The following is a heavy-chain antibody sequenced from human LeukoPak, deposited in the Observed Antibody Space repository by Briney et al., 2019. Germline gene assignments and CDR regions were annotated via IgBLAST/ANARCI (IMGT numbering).Heavy chain of an antibody. J-gene: IGHJ5*02. V-gene: IGHV4-59*01. D-gene: IGHD3-10*01. Sequence: SETLSLTCTVSGGSISSYYWSWIRQPPGKGLEWIGYIYYSGSTNYNPSLKSRVTISVDTSKNQFSLKLSSVTAADTAVYYCARGHYYYGSGSYSWFDPWGQGTLVTVSS. CDR1: GGSISSYY. CDR3: ARGHYYYGSGSYSWFDP. CDR2: IYYSGST.